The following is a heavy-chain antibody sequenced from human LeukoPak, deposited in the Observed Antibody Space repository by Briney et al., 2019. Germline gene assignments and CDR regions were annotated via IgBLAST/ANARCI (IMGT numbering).Heavy chain of an antibody. V-gene: IGHV4-59*01. J-gene: IGHJ6*03. CDR2: IYYSGST. Sequence: PSETLSLTCTVSGGSISSYYWSWLRQPPGKGLEWIGYIYYSGSTNYNPSLKSRVTISVDTSKNQFSLKLSSVTAADTAVYYCARERRSSWYYYYYMDVWGKGTTVTVSS. CDR1: GGSISSYY. D-gene: IGHD6-13*01. CDR3: ARERRSSWYYYYYMDV.